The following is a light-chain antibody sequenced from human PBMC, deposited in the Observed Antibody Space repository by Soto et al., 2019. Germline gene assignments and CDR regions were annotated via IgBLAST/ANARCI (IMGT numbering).Light chain of an antibody. CDR1: QSISTW. CDR2: KAS. J-gene: IGKJ1*01. CDR3: QQFNSNSWT. Sequence: DIQMTQSPSTLSASVGDRVTITCRASQSISTWLAWYQQKRGKAPKLLIYKASSLQSGVPSRFSGSGSGTEFTLTISSLQPDDFATYYCQQFNSNSWTFGQGTNVEIK. V-gene: IGKV1-5*03.